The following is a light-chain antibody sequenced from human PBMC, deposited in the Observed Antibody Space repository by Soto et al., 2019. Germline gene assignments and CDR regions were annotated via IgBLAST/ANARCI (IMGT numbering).Light chain of an antibody. V-gene: IGLV2-8*01. CDR2: EVT. CDR3: SSYAASNNFYFV. CDR1: SSDVGGYNY. Sequence: SALTQPPSASGSPGQSVTISCTGTSSDVGGYNYVSWYQQYPGRAPNLMIYEVTKRPSGVPDRFSGSKSGNTASLTVSGLQAEDEADYYCSSYAASNNFYFVFGGGTKLTVL. J-gene: IGLJ3*02.